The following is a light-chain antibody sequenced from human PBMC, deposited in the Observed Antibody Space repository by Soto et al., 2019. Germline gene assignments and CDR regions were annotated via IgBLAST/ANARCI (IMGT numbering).Light chain of an antibody. V-gene: IGKV3-20*01. CDR1: QTIRSNY. Sequence: ETVLTQSPGTLSLSPGERATLSCRASQTIRSNYLACYRQTPGQAPRLLIYGASIRATGIADRFSGSGSGTDFTLIISRLEPEDFALYYCQQYGSSPWTFGQGTKVEIK. J-gene: IGKJ1*01. CDR3: QQYGSSPWT. CDR2: GAS.